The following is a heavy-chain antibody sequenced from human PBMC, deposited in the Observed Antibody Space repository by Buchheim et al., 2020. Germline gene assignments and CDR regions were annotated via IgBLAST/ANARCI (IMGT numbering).Heavy chain of an antibody. CDR3: ARDRGYSSSWYYYGMDV. V-gene: IGHV3-33*01. D-gene: IGHD6-13*01. Sequence: QVQLVESGGGVVQPGRSLRLSCAASGFTFSSYGMHWVRQAPGKGLEWVAVIWYDGSNKYYADSVKGRFTISRDNSKNTLYLQMNSLRAEDTAVYYCARDRGYSSSWYYYGMDVWGQGTT. CDR2: IWYDGSNK. CDR1: GFTFSSYG. J-gene: IGHJ6*02.